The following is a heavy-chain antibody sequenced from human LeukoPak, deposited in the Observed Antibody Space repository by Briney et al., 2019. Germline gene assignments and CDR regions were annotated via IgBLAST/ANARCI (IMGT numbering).Heavy chain of an antibody. CDR1: GYTFTSYD. J-gene: IGHJ3*02. CDR2: LSGYNGNT. D-gene: IGHD5-18*01. V-gene: IGHV1-18*01. CDR3: ARGYSYASDAFDI. Sequence: ASVKVSCKASGYTFTSYDISWVRQAPGQGLEWMGWLSGYNGNTNYAQNLQGRVTMTTDTSTSTAYMELRSLRSDDTAVYYCARGYSYASDAFDIWGQGTMVTVSS.